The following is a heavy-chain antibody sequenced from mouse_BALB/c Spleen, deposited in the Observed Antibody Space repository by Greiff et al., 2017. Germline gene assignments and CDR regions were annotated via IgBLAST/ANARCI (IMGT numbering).Heavy chain of an antibody. V-gene: IGHV5-17*02. Sequence: EVKLVESGGGLVQPGGSRKLSCAASGFTFSSFGMHWVRQAPDKGLEWVAYISSGSSTIYYADTVKGRFTISRDNPKNTLFLQMTSLRSEDTAMYYCARWATATWFAYWGQGTLVTVSA. CDR2: ISSGSSTI. CDR3: ARWATATWFAY. D-gene: IGHD1-2*01. J-gene: IGHJ3*01. CDR1: GFTFSSFG.